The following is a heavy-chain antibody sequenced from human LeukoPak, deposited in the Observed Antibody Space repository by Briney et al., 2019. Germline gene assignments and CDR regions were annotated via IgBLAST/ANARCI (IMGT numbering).Heavy chain of an antibody. Sequence: SETLSLTCAVYGGSFSGYYWSWIRQPPGKGLEWIGEINHSGSTNYNPSLKSRVTISVDTSKNQFSLKLSSVTAADTAVYYCARGSPKHDCWGQGTLVTVSS. J-gene: IGHJ4*02. V-gene: IGHV4-34*01. CDR1: GGSFSGYY. CDR3: ARGSPKHDC. CDR2: INHSGST.